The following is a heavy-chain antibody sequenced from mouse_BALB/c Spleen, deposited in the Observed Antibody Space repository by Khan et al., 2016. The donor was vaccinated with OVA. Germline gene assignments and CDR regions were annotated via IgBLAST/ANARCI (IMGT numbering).Heavy chain of an antibody. D-gene: IGHD3-1*01. CDR2: ISRFAYNF. CDR1: GFTFSDYG. CDR3: ARGGTGGFAY. V-gene: IGHV5-15*02. Sequence: EVELVESGGGLVQPGGSRKLSCAASGFTFSDYGMAWIRQGPGKGPEWITFISRFAYNFYYGDTVTGRFTFSIENAKNTLYLEMNSLRSEDTAMYYCARGGTGGFAYWGQGTLVTVSA. J-gene: IGHJ3*01.